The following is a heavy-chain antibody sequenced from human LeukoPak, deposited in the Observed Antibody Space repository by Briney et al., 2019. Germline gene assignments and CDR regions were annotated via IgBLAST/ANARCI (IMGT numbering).Heavy chain of an antibody. Sequence: SETLSLTCAVSGYSISSDYYWGWIRQPPGKGLEWIGSIYHSGSTYYNPSLKSRVTISVDTSKNQFSLKPSSVTAADTAVYYCARPYSSSARGAFDIWGQGTMVTVSS. V-gene: IGHV4-38-2*01. D-gene: IGHD6-6*01. CDR1: GYSISSDYY. J-gene: IGHJ3*02. CDR2: IYHSGST. CDR3: ARPYSSSARGAFDI.